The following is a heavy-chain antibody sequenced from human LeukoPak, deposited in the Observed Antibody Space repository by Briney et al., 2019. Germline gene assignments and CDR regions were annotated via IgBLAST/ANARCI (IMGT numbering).Heavy chain of an antibody. V-gene: IGHV3-23*01. CDR3: AKTLVLGVVIISYFHYGMDV. CDR1: GFTFNNYA. J-gene: IGHJ6*02. Sequence: GGSLRLSCAASGFTFNNYAMSWVRQAPDKGLEWVSSISDSGGSTHYKDCVKGRFTISRDNSKNTLYLQMNSLRAEYTAVYYCAKTLVLGVVIISYFHYGMDVWGPGTTVTVSS. CDR2: ISDSGGST. D-gene: IGHD3-3*01.